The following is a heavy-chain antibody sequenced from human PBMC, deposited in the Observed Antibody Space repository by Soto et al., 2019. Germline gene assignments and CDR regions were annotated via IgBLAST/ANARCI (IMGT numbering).Heavy chain of an antibody. CDR2: INSRGNTI. J-gene: IGHJ4*02. V-gene: IGHV3-48*02. Sequence: GGSLRLSCVASGFNFNTYSMNWVRQAPGKGLEWLSFINSRGNTIYYADSVKGRLTVSRDNAKSSLYLQMNSLRDEDTAVYYCAARRHCDLLTGYYGFDYWGQGSLVTVSS. CDR1: GFNFNTYS. CDR3: AARRHCDLLTGYYGFDY. D-gene: IGHD3-9*01.